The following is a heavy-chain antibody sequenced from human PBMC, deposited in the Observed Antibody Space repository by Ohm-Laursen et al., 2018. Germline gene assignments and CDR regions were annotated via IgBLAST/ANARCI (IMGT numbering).Heavy chain of an antibody. CDR1: GAPISTHY. CDR2: IHYSGTT. J-gene: IGHJ3*02. CDR3: ARRGHAFDI. Sequence: SETLSLTCTVSGAPISTHYWSWIRQPPGKELEWIGYIHYSGTTNYNPSLKSRVTISLNTSKNQFSLKLSSVTAADTAVYYCARRGHAFDIWGQGTMVTVSS. V-gene: IGHV4-59*11.